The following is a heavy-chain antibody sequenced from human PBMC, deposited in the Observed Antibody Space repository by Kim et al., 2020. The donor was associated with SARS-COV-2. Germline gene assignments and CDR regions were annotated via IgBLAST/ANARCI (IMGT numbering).Heavy chain of an antibody. Sequence: GGSLRLSCAASGFSFNTHTLHWVRQAPGKGLEWVALISNDGRNTYYTDSVKGRFTVSRDIVNNTLHLQMNSLRPEDTALYFCAREEFVMVTYDYWGQGALVTVSS. CDR3: AREEFVMVTYDY. D-gene: IGHD5-18*01. V-gene: IGHV3-30*14. CDR1: GFSFNTHT. CDR2: ISNDGRNT. J-gene: IGHJ4*02.